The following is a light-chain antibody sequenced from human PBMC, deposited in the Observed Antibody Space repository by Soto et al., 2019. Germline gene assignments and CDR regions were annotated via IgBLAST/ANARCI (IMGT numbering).Light chain of an antibody. V-gene: IGLV3-1*01. CDR2: QDN. Sequence: SSELIQPPSVSVSPGQTASITCSGDQLGNKYVCWYQQKPGQSPVLIIYQDNKRPSGIPERFSGSNSGNTATLTISGTQALDEAVYYCQAWDSGIDVVFGGGTKLTVL. CDR1: QLGNKY. J-gene: IGLJ2*01. CDR3: QAWDSGIDVV.